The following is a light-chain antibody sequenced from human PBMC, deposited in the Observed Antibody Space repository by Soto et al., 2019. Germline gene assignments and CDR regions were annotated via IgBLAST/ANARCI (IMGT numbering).Light chain of an antibody. J-gene: IGKJ2*01. Sequence: EIVLTQSPATLSLSPGERATLSCRASQSVSSYLAWYQQKPGQAPRLLIYDASNRATGIPARFSGSGSGTDFTLTISSLEPEDFAVYYCQHYDSLPHTFGQGTKL. CDR1: QSVSSY. CDR3: QHYDSLPHT. CDR2: DAS. V-gene: IGKV3-11*01.